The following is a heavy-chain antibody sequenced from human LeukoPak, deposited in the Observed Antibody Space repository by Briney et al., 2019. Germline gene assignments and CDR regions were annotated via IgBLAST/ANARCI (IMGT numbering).Heavy chain of an antibody. J-gene: IGHJ4*02. CDR3: ASYSMVRGGGY. D-gene: IGHD3-10*01. CDR2: ISYDGSNK. CDR1: GFTFSSYA. V-gene: IGHV3-30-3*01. Sequence: TGGSLRLSCAASGFTFSSYAMHWVRQAPGKGLEWVAVISYDGSNKYYADSVKGRFTISRDNSKNTLYLQMNSLRAEDTAVYYCASYSMVRGGGYWGQGTLVTVSS.